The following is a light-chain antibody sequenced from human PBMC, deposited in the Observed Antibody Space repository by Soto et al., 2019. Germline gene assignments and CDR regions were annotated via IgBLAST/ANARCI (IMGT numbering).Light chain of an antibody. J-gene: IGKJ4*01. Sequence: EIALTQSPATLPLSPGERATLSCRASQSVSSYLAWYQQKPGQAPRLLIYDASNRATGIPARFSGSGSGTDFTLTISSLEPEDFAVYYCQQRSNWTSTFGGGTKVDIK. CDR3: QQRSNWTST. V-gene: IGKV3-11*01. CDR2: DAS. CDR1: QSVSSY.